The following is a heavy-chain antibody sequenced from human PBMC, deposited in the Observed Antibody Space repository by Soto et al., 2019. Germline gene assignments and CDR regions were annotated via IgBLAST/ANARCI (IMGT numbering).Heavy chain of an antibody. V-gene: IGHV1-46*01. CDR3: ARSQVGRWLDV. CDR1: RYTFTNFY. J-gene: IGHJ6*02. Sequence: ASVKVSCKASRYTFTNFYIHWLREAPGQGLEWMGIINPSGGSTTYPQKFRGRVTMTRDTSTSTVHMVLITLRSEDTAVYYCARSQVGRWLDVWGPGTTVTVSS. CDR2: INPSGGST. D-gene: IGHD1-26*01.